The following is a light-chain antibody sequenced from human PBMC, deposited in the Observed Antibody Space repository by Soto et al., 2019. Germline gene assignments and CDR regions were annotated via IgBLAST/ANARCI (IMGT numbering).Light chain of an antibody. CDR3: QQSYTSPTT. CDR1: QSIGKH. Sequence: DIQMTQSPSFLSASVGDRVTITCRASQSIGKHLNWYQQKPGKAPKFLIYGASTLQSGVPSRFTGSGSGTDFTLTVNSLQAEDFATCYCQQSYTSPTTFGQGTRLEIK. J-gene: IGKJ5*01. CDR2: GAS. V-gene: IGKV1-39*01.